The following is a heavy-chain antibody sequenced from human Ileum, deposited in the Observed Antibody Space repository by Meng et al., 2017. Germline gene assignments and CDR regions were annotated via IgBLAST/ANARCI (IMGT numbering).Heavy chain of an antibody. V-gene: IGHV4-30-4*01. J-gene: IGHJ4*02. CDR3: VSERRRSYFFDY. Sequence: QVQLQESCPGLVKPSQTLSLNCTVSGGSITRGAYYWRWIRQPPGEGLEWFGYIFYTGATYSNPSLKSRVTVSLDTSKSQFSLKLSSVTAADTAIYYCVSERRRSYFFDYWGQGTLVTVSS. CDR1: GGSITRGAYY. CDR2: IFYTGAT.